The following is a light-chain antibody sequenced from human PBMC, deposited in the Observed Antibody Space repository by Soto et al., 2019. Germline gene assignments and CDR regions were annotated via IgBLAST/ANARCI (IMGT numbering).Light chain of an antibody. V-gene: IGKV1-39*01. J-gene: IGKJ2*01. CDR2: GAS. CDR1: QSINTF. CDR3: QQSYHNPRT. Sequence: DLQMTKSPSSLSASVGDRVTITCRTSQSINTFLNWYQQKPGNAPKLLIYGASTLHLEVPSRFSGSGSWKDFNLTITNVQSEDFATYFCQQSYHNPRTFGQGTTLEI.